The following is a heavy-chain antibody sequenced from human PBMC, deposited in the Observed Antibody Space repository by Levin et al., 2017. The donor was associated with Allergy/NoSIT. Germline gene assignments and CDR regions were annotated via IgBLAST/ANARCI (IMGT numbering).Heavy chain of an antibody. V-gene: IGHV3-72*01. CDR1: GFTFSDFY. J-gene: IGHJ4*02. CDR3: ARGGSGYGYDF. CDR2: SRNKANSYAT. Sequence: GGSLRLSCAASGFTFSDFYMDWVRQTPGKGLEWVGRSRNKANSYATEYAASVKGRFTISRDDSKNSLFLQMNSLRVEDTAVYYCARGGSGYGYDFWGQGTLVTVSS. D-gene: IGHD6-25*01.